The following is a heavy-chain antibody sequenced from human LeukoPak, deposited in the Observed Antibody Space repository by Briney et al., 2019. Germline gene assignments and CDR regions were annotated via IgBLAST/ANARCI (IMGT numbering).Heavy chain of an antibody. CDR2: IKSKTDGGTT. CDR3: ARVGDWSNYFGMDA. CDR1: GFTFPNAW. V-gene: IGHV3-15*01. D-gene: IGHD3-16*01. Sequence: PGGSLRLSCAASGFTFPNAWMSSVRQAPGQGLQWVGRIKSKTDGGTTDYAAPVKGRFSISRDDSRDTLYLQMDSLETEDTALYYCARVGDWSNYFGMDAWGQGTTVSVSS. J-gene: IGHJ6*02.